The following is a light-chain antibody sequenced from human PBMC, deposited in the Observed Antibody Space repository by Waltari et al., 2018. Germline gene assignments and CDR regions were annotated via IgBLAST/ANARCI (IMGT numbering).Light chain of an antibody. V-gene: IGKV3-11*01. J-gene: IGKJ5*01. CDR2: YAS. Sequence: EIVLTQSPATLSLSPGERATLSCRASQSVSSYLAWYQQKPGQAPSLLIYYASNRATGIPVRFSGSGSGTDFTLTISSLEPEDFAVFYCQQRSNWPITFGQGTRLEIK. CDR1: QSVSSY. CDR3: QQRSNWPIT.